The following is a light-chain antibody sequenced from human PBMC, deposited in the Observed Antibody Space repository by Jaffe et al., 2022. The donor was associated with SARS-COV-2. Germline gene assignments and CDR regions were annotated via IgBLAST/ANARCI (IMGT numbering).Light chain of an antibody. CDR3: GTWDSGLFGGV. CDR1: GSNIGKNY. CDR2: ENN. V-gene: IGLV1-51*01. J-gene: IGLJ2*01. Sequence: QSVLTQPPSVSAAAGQYVTISCSGSGSNIGKNYVSWYQQIPGTAPKLLIYENNKRPSGISDRFSGSKSGTSATLGITGLQTGDEADYYCGTWDSGLFGGVFGGGTKLTVL.